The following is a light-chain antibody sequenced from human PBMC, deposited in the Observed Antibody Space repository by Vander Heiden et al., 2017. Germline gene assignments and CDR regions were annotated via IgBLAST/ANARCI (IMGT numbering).Light chain of an antibody. CDR1: SSSIPINY. CDR2: TDN. Sequence: QSVLTQPPSASVTPGPSVTISRSGSSSSIPINYVYWYKQVPGTAPKLLISTDNQRPSGVPDRFSGSKSGTSASLAISGLRSEDEAHYYCAAWDDSLSAWVFGGGTKLTVL. J-gene: IGLJ3*02. CDR3: AAWDDSLSAWV. V-gene: IGLV1-47*02.